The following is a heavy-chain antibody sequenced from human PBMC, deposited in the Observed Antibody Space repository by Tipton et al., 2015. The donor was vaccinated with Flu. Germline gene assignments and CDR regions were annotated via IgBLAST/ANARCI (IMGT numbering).Heavy chain of an antibody. Sequence: TLSLTCTVSGGSISSYYWSWLRQPAGKGLEWIGRIYSSGSTSYNPSLKSRVTMSVDTAENQFSLRLSSVTAADTAVYYCARSVTYYYDSSGSTFDYWGQGTLVTVSS. V-gene: IGHV4-4*07. CDR1: GGSISSYY. CDR2: IYSSGST. D-gene: IGHD6-19*01. J-gene: IGHJ4*02. CDR3: ARSVTYYYDSSGSTFDY.